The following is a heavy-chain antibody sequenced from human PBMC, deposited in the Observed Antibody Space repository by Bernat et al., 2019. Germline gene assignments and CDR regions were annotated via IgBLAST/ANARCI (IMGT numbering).Heavy chain of an antibody. V-gene: IGHV1-3*01. CDR1: GYTFTSNT. J-gene: IGHJ5*02. CDR2: INVGSGNT. CDR3: ARAGLYCNKNRCSPYTWFDP. Sequence: QVQLVQSGAEVKKPGASVKVSCKASGYTFTSNTMNWVRQAPGQSLEWMGWINVGSGNTEYSQKFQGRVTITRDTSANTAYIELSSLRSEDTAVYYCARAGLYCNKNRCSPYTWFDPWGQGSLVTVSS. D-gene: IGHD2/OR15-2a*01.